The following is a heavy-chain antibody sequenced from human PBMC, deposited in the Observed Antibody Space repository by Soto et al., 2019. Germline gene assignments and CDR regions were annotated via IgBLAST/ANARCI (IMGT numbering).Heavy chain of an antibody. CDR3: AKMEDMATSRFYYYGMDV. V-gene: IGHV3-30*18. Sequence: QVRLVESGGGVVQPGTSLRLSSEGSGFNFRDYGIHWVRQAPGKGLEWVAVISYDGYHKYYADSVKGRFTISRDNFKNTVFLQMNSLRVDDTAVYYSAKMEDMATSRFYYYGMDVWGQGTTVTVS. D-gene: IGHD1-1*01. CDR1: GFNFRDYG. J-gene: IGHJ6*02. CDR2: ISYDGYHK.